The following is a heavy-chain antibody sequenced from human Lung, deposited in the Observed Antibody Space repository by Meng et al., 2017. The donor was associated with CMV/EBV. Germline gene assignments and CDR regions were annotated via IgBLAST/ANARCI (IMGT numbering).Heavy chain of an antibody. V-gene: IGHV3-74*01. D-gene: IGHD5-24*01. CDR2: INTDWSIT. J-gene: IGHJ4*02. CDR1: GLTFPSYW. CDR3: IRDLVGKRDD. Sequence: VQLVRPGVALFRLGGTLGLLFVDLGLTFPSYWLHWARKVPGGGLVWVPRINTDWSITSYADSVKGRFTISRDNAKNTLYLQMSDLRADDSAVYYCIRDLVGKRDDWGQGTLVTVSS.